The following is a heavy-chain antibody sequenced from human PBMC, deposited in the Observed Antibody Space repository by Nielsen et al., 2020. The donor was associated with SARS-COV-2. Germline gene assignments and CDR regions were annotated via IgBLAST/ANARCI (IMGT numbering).Heavy chain of an antibody. D-gene: IGHD3-10*01. CDR3: ARKEKWFGEFSY. V-gene: IGHV1-69*13. CDR2: IIPIFGTA. J-gene: IGHJ4*02. CDR1: GGTFSSYA. Sequence: SVKVSCKASGGTFSSYAISWVRQAPGQGLEWMGGIIPIFGTANYAQKFQGRVTITADESTSTAYMELSSLRSEDTAVYCCARKEKWFGEFSYWGQGTLVTVSS.